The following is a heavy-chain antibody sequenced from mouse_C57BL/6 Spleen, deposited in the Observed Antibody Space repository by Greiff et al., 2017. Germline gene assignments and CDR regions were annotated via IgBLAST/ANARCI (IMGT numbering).Heavy chain of an antibody. CDR1: GFTFSSYA. CDR3: ARRRYYSSSYRSYFDY. Sequence: EVKLVESGGGLVKPGGSLKLSCAASGFTFSSYAMSWVRQTPEKRLEWVATISDGGSYTYYPDNVKGRFPISRDNAKNNLYLQMSHLKSEDTAMYYCARRRYYSSSYRSYFDYWGQGTTLTVSS. J-gene: IGHJ2*01. CDR2: ISDGGSYT. D-gene: IGHD1-1*01. V-gene: IGHV5-4*03.